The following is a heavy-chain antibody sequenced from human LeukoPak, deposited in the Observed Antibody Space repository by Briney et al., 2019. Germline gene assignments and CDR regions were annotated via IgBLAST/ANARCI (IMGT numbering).Heavy chain of an antibody. CDR3: STATRRDYDDSSGYYYDY. CDR2: ISSSSSYI. J-gene: IGHJ4*02. V-gene: IGHV3-21*01. Sequence: GGSLRLSCAASGFTFSSYIMNWVRQAPGKGLEWVSSISSSSSYIYYADSVKGRFTISRDNSKNSLFLQMNSLRAEDTAVYYWSTATRRDYDDSSGYYYDYWGQGTLVTVSS. CDR1: GFTFSSYI. D-gene: IGHD3-22*01.